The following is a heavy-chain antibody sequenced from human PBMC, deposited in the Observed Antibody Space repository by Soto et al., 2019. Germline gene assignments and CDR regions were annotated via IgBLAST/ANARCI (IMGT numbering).Heavy chain of an antibody. CDR2: ISSTGSII. CDR3: ARGRPVDH. Sequence: EIQLVESGGGLVQPGGSLRLSCAASGFALSTSSMNWVRQAPGKGLEWVSYISSTGSIIFYTDSVKGRFTISRDTDKNSRDLQMNSLRAEDTAMYYCARGRPVDHWGQGTLVTVSS. V-gene: IGHV3-48*01. J-gene: IGHJ4*02. CDR1: GFALSTSS.